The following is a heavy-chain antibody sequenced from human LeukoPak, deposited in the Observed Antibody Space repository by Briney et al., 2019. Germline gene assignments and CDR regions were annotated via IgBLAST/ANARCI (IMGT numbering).Heavy chain of an antibody. J-gene: IGHJ4*02. D-gene: IGHD1-26*01. CDR1: GFTFSSYW. CDR3: ASGRLVGAPDY. V-gene: IGHV3-74*01. CDR2: ITSDGSGI. Sequence: GGPLRLSCAASGFTFSSYWMHWVRQPPGKGLVWVSRITSDGSGIGYADSVKGRFSTSRDNAKNTLYLQMNSLRAEDTAVYYCASGRLVGAPDYWGQGTLVTVSS.